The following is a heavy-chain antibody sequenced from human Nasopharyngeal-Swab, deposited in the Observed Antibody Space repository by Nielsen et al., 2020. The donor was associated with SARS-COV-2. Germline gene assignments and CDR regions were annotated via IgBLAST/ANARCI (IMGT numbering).Heavy chain of an antibody. CDR2: IHNSVST. Sequence: WIRQPPGKGLEWIGYIHNSVSTKYNPSVKSRVSISVETSENQFSLTLSSVTAADTAMYYCARGRGYCSGANCFSPFYYYGLDVWGQGTTVTVSS. V-gene: IGHV4-59*01. CDR3: ARGRGYCSGANCFSPFYYYGLDV. D-gene: IGHD2-15*01. J-gene: IGHJ6*02.